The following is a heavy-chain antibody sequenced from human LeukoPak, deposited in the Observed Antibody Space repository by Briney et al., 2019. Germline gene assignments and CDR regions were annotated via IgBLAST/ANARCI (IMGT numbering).Heavy chain of an antibody. D-gene: IGHD1-26*01. CDR2: IYHSGST. V-gene: IGHV4-34*01. J-gene: IGHJ4*02. CDR1: GASFNGHY. Sequence: SETLSLTCAVSGASFNGHYWTWIRQPPGKGLEWIGYIYHSGSTYYNPSLKSRVTISVDRSKNQFSLKLSSVTAADTAVYYCARVGARWELPRNFDYWGQGTLVTVSS. CDR3: ARVGARWELPRNFDY.